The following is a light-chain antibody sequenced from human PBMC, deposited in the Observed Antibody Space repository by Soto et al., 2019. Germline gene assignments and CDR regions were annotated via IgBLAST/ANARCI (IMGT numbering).Light chain of an antibody. V-gene: IGKV3-11*01. CDR2: DAS. Sequence: EIVLTQSPATLSLSPGERATLSCRASQSVSTHLAWDQQKPGQAPSLLIYDASKRATGIPARFSGSGSGTDFTLIISSLEPEDFALYYCSRLTFGGGTKVEIK. CDR1: QSVSTH. J-gene: IGKJ4*01. CDR3: SRLT.